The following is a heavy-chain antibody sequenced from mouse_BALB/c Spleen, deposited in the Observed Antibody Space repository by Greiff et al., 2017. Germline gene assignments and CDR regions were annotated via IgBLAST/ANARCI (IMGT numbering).Heavy chain of an antibody. CDR2: ISSGGST. CDR1: GFTFSSYA. J-gene: IGHJ4*01. V-gene: IGHV5-6-5*01. Sequence: EVMLVESGGGLVKPGGSLKLSCAASGFTFSSYAMSWVRQTPEKRLEWVASISSGGSTYYPDSVKGRFTISRDNARNILYLQMSSLRSEDTAMYYCARGRDYYGSRTEAMDYWGQGTSVTVSS. CDR3: ARGRDYYGSRTEAMDY. D-gene: IGHD1-1*01.